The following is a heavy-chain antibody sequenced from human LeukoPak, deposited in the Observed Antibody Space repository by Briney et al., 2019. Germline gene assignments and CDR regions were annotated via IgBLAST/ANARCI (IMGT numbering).Heavy chain of an antibody. J-gene: IGHJ4*02. CDR3: ARMTGRNSGYYTLFDY. CDR2: IIPILGIA. CDR1: GGTFSSYA. Sequence: GASVKVSCKASGGTFSSYAISWVRQASGQGLEWMGRIIPILGIANYAQKFQGRVTITADKSTSTAYMELSSLRSEDTAVCYCARMTGRNSGYYTLFDYWGQGTLVTVSS. V-gene: IGHV1-69*04. D-gene: IGHD3-3*01.